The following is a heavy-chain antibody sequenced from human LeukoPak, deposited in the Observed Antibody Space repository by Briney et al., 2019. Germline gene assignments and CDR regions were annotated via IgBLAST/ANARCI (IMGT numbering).Heavy chain of an antibody. CDR2: IGAYNGNT. Sequence: AASVKVSCKASGYTFTSYGISWVRQAPGQGLEWMGWIGAYNGNTNYAQKLQGRVTMTTDTSTSTAYMELRSLRSDDTAVYYCARDRRPIVVVPAAKGFGGYWGQGTLVTVSS. D-gene: IGHD2-2*01. CDR1: GYTFTSYG. J-gene: IGHJ4*02. CDR3: ARDRRPIVVVPAAKGFGGY. V-gene: IGHV1-18*01.